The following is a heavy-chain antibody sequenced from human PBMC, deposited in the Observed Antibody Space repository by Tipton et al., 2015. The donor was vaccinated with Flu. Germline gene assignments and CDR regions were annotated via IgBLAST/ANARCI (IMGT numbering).Heavy chain of an antibody. CDR2: IYPADSDT. Sequence: VQLVQSGAEVKKPGDSLKISCKASGYNFTNYWIGWVRQMPGKGLEWMGIIYPADSDTRYSPSFQGQVTISVDKSINIAHVQWRSLKASDTAMYYCARYLADYGDYGDAFDIWGHGTMVTVSS. CDR3: ARYLADYGDYGDAFDI. CDR1: GYNFTNYW. V-gene: IGHV5-51*01. J-gene: IGHJ3*02. D-gene: IGHD4-17*01.